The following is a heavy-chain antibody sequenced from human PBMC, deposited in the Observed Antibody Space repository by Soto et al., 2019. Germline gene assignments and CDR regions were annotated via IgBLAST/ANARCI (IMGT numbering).Heavy chain of an antibody. D-gene: IGHD3-22*01. CDR3: TRHAVPWLFDY. J-gene: IGHJ4*02. CDR1: GFTFSGSA. CDR2: IRSKANSYAT. Sequence: GGSLRLSCAASGFTFSGSAMHWVRQASGKGLEWVGRIRSKANSYATAYAASVKGRFTISRDDSKNTAYLQMNSLKTEDTAVYYCTRHAVPWLFDYWGQGTLVTVPQ. V-gene: IGHV3-73*01.